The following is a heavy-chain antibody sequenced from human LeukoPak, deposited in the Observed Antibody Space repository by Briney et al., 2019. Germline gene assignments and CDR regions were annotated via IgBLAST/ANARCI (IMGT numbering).Heavy chain of an antibody. J-gene: IGHJ3*02. CDR3: ARVYFGTSMIWGVYDI. Sequence: SETLSLTCTVSGGSMSSDYHYWGWIRQPPGKGLEWIGAIFYTGTTYYNPSLKSRVPISVDTSKKQFSLNLISVAAADTAVYYCARVYFGTSMIWGVYDIWGRGTMITVCS. CDR1: GGSMSSDYHY. CDR2: IFYTGTT. D-gene: IGHD1-7*01. V-gene: IGHV4-39*01.